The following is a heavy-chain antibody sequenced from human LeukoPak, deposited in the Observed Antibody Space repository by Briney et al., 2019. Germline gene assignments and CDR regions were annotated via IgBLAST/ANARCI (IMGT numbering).Heavy chain of an antibody. V-gene: IGHV3-48*01. CDR1: GFTFSSYG. CDR3: ARNYYSMDV. Sequence: GGSLRLSCTASGFTFSSYGMNWVRQAPGKGLEWLSYISTSSSTIYYADSVKGRFTISRDNAKNSLYLQMNSLRAEDTAVYYCARNYYSMDVWGKGTTVTVSS. J-gene: IGHJ6*03. CDR2: ISTSSSTI.